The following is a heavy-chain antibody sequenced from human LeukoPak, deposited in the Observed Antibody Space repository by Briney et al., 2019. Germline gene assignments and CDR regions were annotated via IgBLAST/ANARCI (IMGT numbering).Heavy chain of an antibody. CDR3: ARAVSGRFDY. V-gene: IGHV4-59*08. D-gene: IGHD6-19*01. CDR1: GGSMSPYH. J-gene: IGHJ4*02. Sequence: SETLSLTCTVSGGSMSPYHWGWIRQPPGKGLEWTGYIYYSGSTNYNPSLNSRITISVDTSKNQFSLRLSTVTAADTAIYYCARAVSGRFDYWGQGTLVTVSS. CDR2: IYYSGST.